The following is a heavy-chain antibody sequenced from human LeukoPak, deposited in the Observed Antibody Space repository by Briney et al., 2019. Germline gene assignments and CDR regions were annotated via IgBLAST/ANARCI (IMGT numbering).Heavy chain of an antibody. D-gene: IGHD3-3*01. CDR2: INPNSGGT. Sequence: ASVKVSCKASGCTFTGYYMHWVRQAPGQGLEWMGWINPNSGGTNYAQKFQGRVTMTRDTSISTAYMELSRLRSDDTAVYYCARARAIFGNFDYWGQGTLVTVSS. V-gene: IGHV1-2*02. J-gene: IGHJ4*02. CDR3: ARARAIFGNFDY. CDR1: GCTFTGYY.